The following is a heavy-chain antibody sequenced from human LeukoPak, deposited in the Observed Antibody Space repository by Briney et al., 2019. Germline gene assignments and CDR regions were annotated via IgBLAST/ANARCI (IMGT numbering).Heavy chain of an antibody. CDR1: GFTFSSYG. D-gene: IGHD6-13*01. Sequence: QPGGSLRLSCAASGFTFSSYGMHWVRQAPGKGLEWVAVISYDGSNKYYADSVKGRFTISRDNSKNTLYLQMNSLRAEDTAVYYCARVAAAGTWQYGAFDIWGQGTMVTVSS. V-gene: IGHV3-30*03. CDR2: ISYDGSNK. CDR3: ARVAAAGTWQYGAFDI. J-gene: IGHJ3*02.